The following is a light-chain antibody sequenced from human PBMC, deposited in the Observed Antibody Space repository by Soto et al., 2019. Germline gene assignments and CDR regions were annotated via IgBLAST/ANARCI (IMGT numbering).Light chain of an antibody. CDR1: QTVGSNF. CDR2: GAS. V-gene: IGKV3-20*01. Sequence: IVLTQSPGTLSLSPGERATLSCRAGQTVGSNFLAWYQEKPGQGPRLLIYGASTRATGIPDRFSGSGSGTDFTLTISRLDPEDFAVYYCRQYGRSLEFAVGGGTKVDIK. J-gene: IGKJ4*01. CDR3: RQYGRSLEFA.